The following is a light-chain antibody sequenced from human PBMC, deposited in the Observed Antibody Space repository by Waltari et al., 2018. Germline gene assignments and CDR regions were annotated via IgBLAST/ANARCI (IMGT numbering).Light chain of an antibody. J-gene: IGLJ2*01. CDR3: QSYDSSLSNSGV. CDR1: SSNIGPGYN. V-gene: IGLV1-40*01. Sequence: QSVLTQPPSVSGAPGQTVTISCTGSSSNIGPGYNVHWYQQFPGKAPKLLIDVDSNRPCGVPDRFSGAKSGTSASLAITGLQAEDEADYFCQSYDSSLSNSGVFGGGTKVTVL. CDR2: VDS.